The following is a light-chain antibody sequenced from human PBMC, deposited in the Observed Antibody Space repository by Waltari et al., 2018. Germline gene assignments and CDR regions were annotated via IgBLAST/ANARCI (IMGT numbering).Light chain of an antibody. CDR1: ALPNNY. CDR3: YSTDISGDLEGA. CDR2: EDS. V-gene: IGLV3-10*01. J-gene: IGLJ2*01. Sequence: SYELTQSPSVLVSPGQTAKITCSGNALPNNYAYWYQQKSGQAPVLVIFEDSQRPSGIPGRFSGSSSGTMATLTISGAQVEDEADYYCYSTDISGDLEGAFGGGTKLTVL.